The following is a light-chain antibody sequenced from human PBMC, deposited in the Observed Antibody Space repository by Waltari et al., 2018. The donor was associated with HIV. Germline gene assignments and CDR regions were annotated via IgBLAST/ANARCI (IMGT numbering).Light chain of an antibody. CDR1: SSDVGAYNY. CDR2: NVS. CDR3: SSYAGTSNFVL. J-gene: IGLJ2*01. V-gene: IGLV2-11*01. Sequence: QSALTQPRSVSESPGQSVTISCTGTSSDVGAYNYVSWYQQHPGRAPKFIIYNVSARPSGVPERFAGSKSGNTASLTISGLQAEDEADYYCSSYAGTSNFVLFGGGTKLTVL.